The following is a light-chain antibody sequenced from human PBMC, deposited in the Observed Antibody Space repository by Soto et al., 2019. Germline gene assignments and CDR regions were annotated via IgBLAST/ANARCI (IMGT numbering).Light chain of an antibody. CDR3: QHRSNWPIT. CDR1: QSVGSH. V-gene: IGKV3-11*01. J-gene: IGKJ5*01. Sequence: IMLTQFQPALSVSGGDRATMSCRASQSVGSHLAWHQQKPGQAPRLLIYDVSNLPTGIPSRFSGSGSGTDFTLTISSLEPEDFAAYYCQHRSNWPITFGQGTRLEI. CDR2: DVS.